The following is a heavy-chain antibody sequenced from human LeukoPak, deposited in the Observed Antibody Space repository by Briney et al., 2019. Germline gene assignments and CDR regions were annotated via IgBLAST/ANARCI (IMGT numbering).Heavy chain of an antibody. D-gene: IGHD3-10*01. CDR1: GFTFSSYA. J-gene: IGHJ6*03. CDR3: ARDVKSRRRQWFGELSVYYYYYMDV. V-gene: IGHV3-30*04. CDR2: ISYDGSNK. Sequence: PGGSLRLSCAASGFTFSSYATHWVRQAPGKGLEWVAVISYDGSNKYYADSVKGRFTISRDNSKNTLYLQMNSLRAEDTAVYYCARDVKSRRRQWFGELSVYYYYYMDVWGKGTTVTISS.